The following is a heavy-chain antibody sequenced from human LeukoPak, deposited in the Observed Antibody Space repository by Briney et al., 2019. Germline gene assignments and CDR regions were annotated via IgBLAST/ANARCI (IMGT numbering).Heavy chain of an antibody. CDR3: ARHVGTGPFDY. J-gene: IGHJ4*02. Sequence: PSETLSLTCTVSGGSISSSSYYWGWIRQPPGKGLEWIGSIYYSGSTYYNLSLKSRVTISVDTSKNQFSLKLSSVTAADTAVYYCARHVGTGPFDYWGQGTLVTVSS. V-gene: IGHV4-39*01. CDR1: GGSISSSSYY. D-gene: IGHD1-1*01. CDR2: IYYSGST.